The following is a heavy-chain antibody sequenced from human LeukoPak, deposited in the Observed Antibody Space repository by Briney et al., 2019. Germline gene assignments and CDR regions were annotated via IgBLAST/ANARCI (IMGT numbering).Heavy chain of an antibody. D-gene: IGHD6-13*01. CDR1: GFTFSSYG. CDR3: ANGYSSSWYPDY. CDR2: ISYGGSNK. Sequence: GGSLRLSCAASGFTFSSYGMHWVRQAPGKGPEWVAVISYGGSNKYYADSVKGRFTISRDNSKNTLYLQMNSLRAEDTAVYYCANGYSSSWYPDYWGQGTLVTVSS. J-gene: IGHJ4*02. V-gene: IGHV3-30*18.